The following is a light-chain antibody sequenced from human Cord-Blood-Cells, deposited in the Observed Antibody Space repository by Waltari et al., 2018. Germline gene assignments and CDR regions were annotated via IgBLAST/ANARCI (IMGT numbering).Light chain of an antibody. V-gene: IGLV2-23*02. J-gene: IGLJ1*01. CDR3: CSYAGSSTFYV. CDR1: SSDVGSYKL. Sequence: QCALTQPASVSGSPGQSINISCTGTSSDVGSYKLFLWYQQHPGKAPKLMIYEVSKRPSGVSNRFSGSKSGNTASLTISGLQAEDEADYYCCSYAGSSTFYVFGTGTKVTVL. CDR2: EVS.